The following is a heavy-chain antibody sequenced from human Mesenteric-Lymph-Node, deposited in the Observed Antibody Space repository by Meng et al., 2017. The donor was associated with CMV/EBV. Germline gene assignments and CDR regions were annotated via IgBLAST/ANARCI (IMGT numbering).Heavy chain of an antibody. CDR2: IYSGGST. CDR1: GFTVSSNY. CDR3: ARYSYTGWFDP. Sequence: LPGAASGFTVSSNYMSWVRQAPGKGLEWVSVIYSGGSTYYADPVKGRFTISRDNSKNTLYLQMNSLRAEDTAVYYCARYSYTGWFDPWGQGTLVTVSS. D-gene: IGHD2-21*01. J-gene: IGHJ5*02. V-gene: IGHV3-66*01.